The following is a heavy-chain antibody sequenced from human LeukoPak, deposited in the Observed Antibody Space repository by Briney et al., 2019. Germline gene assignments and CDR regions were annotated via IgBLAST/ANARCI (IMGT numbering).Heavy chain of an antibody. CDR2: IYYSGST. J-gene: IGHJ6*02. V-gene: IGHV4-59*11. D-gene: IGHD2-2*01. CDR1: GGSISSHY. Sequence: SETLSLTCTVSGGSISSHYWSWIRQPPGKGLEWIGYIYYSGSTNYNPSLKSRVTISVDTSKNQFSLKLSSVTAADTAVYYCARGRGVRGYCSSTSCYAHYYYYGMDVWGQGTTVTVSS. CDR3: ARGRGVRGYCSSTSCYAHYYYYGMDV.